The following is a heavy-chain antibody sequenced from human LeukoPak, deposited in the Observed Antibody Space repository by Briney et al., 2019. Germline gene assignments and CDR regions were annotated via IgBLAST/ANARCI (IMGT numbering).Heavy chain of an antibody. Sequence: PGGSLRLSCSASGFTFSSYAMYWVRQAPGKGLEWVSVIYRSGSTYYADSVKGRFIISRDNSNNTLSLQMNGLRAEDTAVYYCASGYGFGPYFDYWGRGTLVTVSS. V-gene: IGHV3-66*01. D-gene: IGHD5-18*01. CDR1: GFTFSSYA. J-gene: IGHJ4*02. CDR3: ASGYGFGPYFDY. CDR2: IYRSGST.